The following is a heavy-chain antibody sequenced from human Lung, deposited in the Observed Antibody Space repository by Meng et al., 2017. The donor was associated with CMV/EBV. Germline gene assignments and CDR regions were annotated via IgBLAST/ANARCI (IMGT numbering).Heavy chain of an antibody. J-gene: IGHJ4*02. Sequence: GGSLRLXCAASGFTFNTYAMTWVRQAPGRGLESVSIISGNGGVTYYADSVKGRFTISRDNSKNTVCLQMNSLRAEDTAVYYCAKDLRDIVVLVGARVHWGQGXLVTVSS. V-gene: IGHV3-23*01. CDR3: AKDLRDIVVLVGARVH. CDR1: GFTFNTYA. D-gene: IGHD2-15*01. CDR2: ISGNGGVT.